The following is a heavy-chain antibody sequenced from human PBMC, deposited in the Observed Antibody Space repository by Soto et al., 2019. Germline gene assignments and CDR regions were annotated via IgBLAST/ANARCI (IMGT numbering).Heavy chain of an antibody. V-gene: IGHV3-15*01. CDR3: TTDYRMVRGVITVDY. CDR2: IKSKTDGGTT. Sequence: EVQLVESGGGLVQPGGSLRLSCAASGFTFSNAWMSWVRQAPGKGLEWVGRIKSKTDGGTTDYAAPVKGRFTISRDDSKNTLYLQMNSLKTEDTAVYYCTTDYRMVRGVITVDYWGQGTLVTVSS. CDR1: GFTFSNAW. J-gene: IGHJ4*02. D-gene: IGHD3-10*01.